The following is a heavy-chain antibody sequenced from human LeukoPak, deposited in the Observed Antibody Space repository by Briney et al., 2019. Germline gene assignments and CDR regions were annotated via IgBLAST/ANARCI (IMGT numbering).Heavy chain of an antibody. CDR1: GFTFSSYG. D-gene: IGHD5-12*01. CDR2: ISYDGSNK. J-gene: IGHJ4*02. CDR3: AKEAIDRDIVATRRFDY. V-gene: IGHV3-30*18. Sequence: GRSLRPSCAASGFTFSSYGMHWVRQAPGKGLEWVAVISYDGSNKYYADSVKGRFTISRDNSKNTLYLQMNSLRAEDTAVYYCAKEAIDRDIVATRRFDYWGQGTLVTVSS.